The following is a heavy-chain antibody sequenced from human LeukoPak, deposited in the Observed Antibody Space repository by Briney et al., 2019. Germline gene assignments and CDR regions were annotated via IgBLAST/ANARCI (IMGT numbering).Heavy chain of an antibody. V-gene: IGHV4-59*01. J-gene: IGHJ5*02. D-gene: IGHD3-3*01. Sequence: SETLSLTCTVSGGSISSYYWSWIRQPPGKGLEWIWYIYYSGSTNCNPSLKSRVTISADTSKNQFSLKLSSVTAADTAVYYCARVLYDFWSGYFWFDPWGQGTLVTVSS. CDR3: ARVLYDFWSGYFWFDP. CDR2: IYYSGST. CDR1: GGSISSYY.